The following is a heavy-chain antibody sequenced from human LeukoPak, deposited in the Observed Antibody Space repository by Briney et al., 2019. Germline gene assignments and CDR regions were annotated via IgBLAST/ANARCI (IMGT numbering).Heavy chain of an antibody. V-gene: IGHV1-46*01. CDR3: ARDMVGADAFDI. D-gene: IGHD1-26*01. J-gene: IGHJ3*02. Sequence: ASVKVSCKASGYTFTSYDINWVRQAPGQGLEWMGIINPSGGSTSYAQKFQGRVTMTRDMSTSTVYMELSSLRSEDTAVYYCARDMVGADAFDIWGQGTMVTVSS. CDR2: INPSGGST. CDR1: GYTFTSYD.